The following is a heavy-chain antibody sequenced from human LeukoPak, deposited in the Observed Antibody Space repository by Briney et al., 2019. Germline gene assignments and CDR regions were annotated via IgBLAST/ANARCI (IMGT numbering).Heavy chain of an antibody. V-gene: IGHV3-11*04. CDR2: ISSSGSTI. CDR1: GFTFSDYY. Sequence: GGSLRLSCAASGFTFSDYYMSWIRQAPGKGLEWVSYISSSGSTIYYADSVKGRFTISRDNAKNSLYLQMSSLRAEDTAVYYCARGLWKWELQQGGGMDVWGQGTTVTVSS. J-gene: IGHJ6*02. D-gene: IGHD1-26*01. CDR3: ARGLWKWELQQGGGMDV.